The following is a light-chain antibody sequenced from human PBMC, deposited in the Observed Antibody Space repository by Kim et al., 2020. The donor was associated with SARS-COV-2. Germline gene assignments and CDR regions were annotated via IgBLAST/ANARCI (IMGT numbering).Light chain of an antibody. V-gene: IGLV1-44*01. Sequence: PGQRVTISCSGSSSNIGSNTVNWYQQLPGTAPKLLIYSKNQRPSGVPDRFSGSKSGTSASLAISGLQSEDEADYYCAAWDDSLNGVFGGGTKLTVL. CDR1: SSNIGSNT. CDR3: AAWDDSLNGV. CDR2: SKN. J-gene: IGLJ3*02.